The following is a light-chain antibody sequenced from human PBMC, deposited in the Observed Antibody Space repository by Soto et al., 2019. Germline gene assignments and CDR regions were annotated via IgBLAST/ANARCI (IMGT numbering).Light chain of an antibody. Sequence: DIQMTQSPSSVSASVGDSVTITCRASQGVSDWVAWYQQKPGEAPKLLIYGSSSLLSGVPSRFSGTRSGTDFTLTISSLQPEDFATYYCQQTNSFPRTFGGGTKVDIK. CDR3: QQTNSFPRT. CDR2: GSS. J-gene: IGKJ4*01. V-gene: IGKV1-12*01. CDR1: QGVSDW.